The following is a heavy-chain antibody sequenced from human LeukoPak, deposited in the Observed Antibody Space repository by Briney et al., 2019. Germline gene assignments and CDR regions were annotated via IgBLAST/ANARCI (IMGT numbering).Heavy chain of an antibody. CDR2: INHSGST. Sequence: SETLSLTCAVYGGSFSGYYWSWIRHPPGKGLEWIGEINHSGSTNYNPSLKSRVTISVDTSKNQFSLKLSSVTAADTAVYYCAGVVRGVIIRIPFDYWGQGTLVTVSS. J-gene: IGHJ4*02. D-gene: IGHD3-10*02. CDR3: AGVVRGVIIRIPFDY. V-gene: IGHV4-34*01. CDR1: GGSFSGYY.